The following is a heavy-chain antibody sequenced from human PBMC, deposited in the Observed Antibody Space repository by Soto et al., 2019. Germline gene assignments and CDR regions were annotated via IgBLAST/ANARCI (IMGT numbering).Heavy chain of an antibody. V-gene: IGHV3-23*01. CDR2: ISGSGGST. J-gene: IGHJ4*02. Sequence: GGSLRLSCAASGFTFSSYAMSWIRQAPGKGLEWVSAISGSGGSTYYADSVKGRFTISRDNSKNTLYLQMNSLRAEDTAVYYCAKVLTLYCSSTSCYSGWYFDYWGQGTLVTVSS. CDR3: AKVLTLYCSSTSCYSGWYFDY. D-gene: IGHD2-2*01. CDR1: GFTFSSYA.